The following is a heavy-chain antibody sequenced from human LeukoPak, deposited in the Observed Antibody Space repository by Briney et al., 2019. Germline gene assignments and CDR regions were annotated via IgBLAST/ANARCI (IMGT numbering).Heavy chain of an antibody. CDR1: GFTFSSYA. J-gene: IGHJ1*01. Sequence: PGGSLRLSCAASGFTFSSYAMSWVRQAPGKGLEWVSAISGSGGSTYYADFVKGRFTISRDNSKNTLYLQMNSLRAEDTAVYYCAKDDYGGNLEYFQHWGQGTLVTVSS. V-gene: IGHV3-23*01. CDR2: ISGSGGST. D-gene: IGHD4-23*01. CDR3: AKDDYGGNLEYFQH.